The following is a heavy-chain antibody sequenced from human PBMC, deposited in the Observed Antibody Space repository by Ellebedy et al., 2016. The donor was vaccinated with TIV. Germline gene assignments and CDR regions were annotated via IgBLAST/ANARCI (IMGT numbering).Heavy chain of an antibody. CDR1: GDSISGYY. CDR3: ARGGPGSGTYSYFDY. Sequence: MPSETLSLTCTVSGDSISGYYWTWIRQSPGKGLDWNGYIYYSEYTQYNPSLKSRVTISVDTSKRHFSLKLSSVTAADTAGYYCARGGPGSGTYSYFDYWGQGTLVTVSS. CDR2: IYYSEYT. D-gene: IGHD3-10*01. J-gene: IGHJ4*02. V-gene: IGHV4-59*08.